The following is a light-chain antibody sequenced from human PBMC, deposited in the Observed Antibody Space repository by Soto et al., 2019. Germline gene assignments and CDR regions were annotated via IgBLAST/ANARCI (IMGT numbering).Light chain of an antibody. CDR3: QQYNSYSWT. CDR1: QSISSW. V-gene: IGKV1-5*03. CDR2: KAS. J-gene: IGKJ1*01. Sequence: DIQITQSPSTLSATVGDRVTITCRASQSISSWLGWYQQKPGKAPKLLIYKASSVESGVPSRFSGSGSGTEFTLTISSXQPDDFATYYCQQYNSYSWTFGQGTKVDIK.